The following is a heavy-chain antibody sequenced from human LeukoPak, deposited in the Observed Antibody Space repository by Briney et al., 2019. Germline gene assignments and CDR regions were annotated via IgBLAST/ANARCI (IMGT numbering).Heavy chain of an antibody. V-gene: IGHV4-39*01. CDR3: ARRNYSNRNGFDY. D-gene: IGHD4-4*01. CDR1: GGSISSSSYY. Sequence: SETLSLTCTVSGGSISSSSYYWGWIRQPPGKGLEWIGSIYYSGSTYYNPSLKSRVTISVGTSKNQFSLKLSSVTAADTAVYYCARRNYSNRNGFDYWGQGTLVTVSS. J-gene: IGHJ4*02. CDR2: IYYSGST.